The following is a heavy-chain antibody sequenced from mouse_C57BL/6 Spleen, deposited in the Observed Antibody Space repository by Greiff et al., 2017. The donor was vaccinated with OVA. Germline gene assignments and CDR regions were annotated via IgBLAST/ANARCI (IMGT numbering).Heavy chain of an antibody. Sequence: VQLQQSGPELVKPGASVKISCKASGYSFTGYYMNWVKQSPEKSLEWIGEINPSTGGTTYNQKFKAKATLTVDKSSSTAYMQLKSLTSEDSAVYYCARDRTGLYAMDYGGQGTSVTVSS. CDR1: GYSFTGYY. V-gene: IGHV1-42*01. CDR3: ARDRTGLYAMDY. D-gene: IGHD4-1*01. CDR2: INPSTGGT. J-gene: IGHJ4*01.